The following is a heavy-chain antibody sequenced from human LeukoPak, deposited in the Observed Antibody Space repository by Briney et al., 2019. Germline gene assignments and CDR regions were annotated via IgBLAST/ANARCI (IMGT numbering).Heavy chain of an antibody. J-gene: IGHJ4*02. CDR2: IYPGDSDT. D-gene: IGHD3-10*01. Sequence: GESLKISCKGSGXSFTSYWIGWVRQMPGKGLEWMGIIYPGDSDTRYSPSFQGQVTISADKSISTAYLQWSSLKASDTAMYYCARTDPLYGSGSYVDYWGQGTLVTVSS. V-gene: IGHV5-51*01. CDR1: GXSFTSYW. CDR3: ARTDPLYGSGSYVDY.